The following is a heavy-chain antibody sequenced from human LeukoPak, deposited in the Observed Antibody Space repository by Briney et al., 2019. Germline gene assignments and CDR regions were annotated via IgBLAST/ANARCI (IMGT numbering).Heavy chain of an antibody. CDR3: ARLSPALGYCNGGSCYPLAFDI. J-gene: IGHJ3*02. V-gene: IGHV4-38-2*01. Sequence: PSETLSLTCAVSGYSISSGYYWGWIRQPPGKGLEWIGTTYHSGSTYYNPSLKSRVTISVDTSKNQFSLRLSSVTAADTAAYYCARLSPALGYCNGGSCYPLAFDIWGQGTVVTVSS. CDR2: TYHSGST. CDR1: GYSISSGYY. D-gene: IGHD2-15*01.